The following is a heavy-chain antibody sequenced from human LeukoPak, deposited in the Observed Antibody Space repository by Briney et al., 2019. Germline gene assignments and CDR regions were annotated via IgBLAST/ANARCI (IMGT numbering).Heavy chain of an antibody. CDR3: ARVPLWRGAFDI. J-gene: IGHJ3*02. CDR2: INHSGST. CDR1: GGSFSGYY. D-gene: IGHD2-21*01. V-gene: IGHV4-34*01. Sequence: SETLSLTCAVYGGSFSGYYWSWIRQPPGKGLEWIGEINHSGSTNYNPSLKGRVTISVDTSKNQFSLKLSSVTAADTAVYYCARVPLWRGAFDIWGQGTMVTVSS.